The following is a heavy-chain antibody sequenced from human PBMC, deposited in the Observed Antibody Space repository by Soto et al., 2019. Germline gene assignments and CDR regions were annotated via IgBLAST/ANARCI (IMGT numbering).Heavy chain of an antibody. V-gene: IGHV4-61*01. J-gene: IGHJ4*02. CDR3: ARDQGRDGYNF. Sequence: SETLSLTCTVSGGSVSSGSYYWSWIRQPPGKGLEWIGYIYYSGSTNYNPSLKSRVTISVDTSKNQFSLKLSSVTAADTAVYYCARDQGRDGYNFWGQGTLVTVSS. CDR2: IYYSGST. D-gene: IGHD5-12*01. CDR1: GGSVSSGSYY.